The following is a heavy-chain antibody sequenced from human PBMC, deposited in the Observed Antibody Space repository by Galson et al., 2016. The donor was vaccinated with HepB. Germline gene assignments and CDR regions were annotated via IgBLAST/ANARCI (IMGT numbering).Heavy chain of an antibody. CDR2: IYHSGNT. CDR3: ARDSGFSGNYRYFDY. CDR1: GASISNSNW. Sequence: SETLSLTCAVSGASISNSNWWHWVRQSPGKGLEWIGEIYHSGNTNYNSSLQSRVTMSVDTSKNHFSLNLNYVTAADTAVYYCARDSGFSGNYRYFDYWGQGTLVTVSS. J-gene: IGHJ4*02. D-gene: IGHD1-26*01. V-gene: IGHV4-4*02.